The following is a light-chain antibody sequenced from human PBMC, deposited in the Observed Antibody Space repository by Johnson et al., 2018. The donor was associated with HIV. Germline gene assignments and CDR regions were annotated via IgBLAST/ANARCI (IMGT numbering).Light chain of an antibody. CDR1: SSNIGTND. J-gene: IGLJ1*01. Sequence: QSVLTQPPSVSAAPGQKVTVSCSGSSSNIGTNDVSWYQQLPGTAPKLLIYDNNKRPSGIPDRFSGSKSGTSATLGITGLQTGDEADYYCGTWDSSLSAGGVFGTGTKVTVL. V-gene: IGLV1-51*01. CDR3: GTWDSSLSAGGV. CDR2: DNN.